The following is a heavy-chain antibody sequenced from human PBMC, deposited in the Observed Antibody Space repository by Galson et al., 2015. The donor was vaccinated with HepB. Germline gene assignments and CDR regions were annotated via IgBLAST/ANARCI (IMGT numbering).Heavy chain of an antibody. CDR3: ARATSDYFNRYLDL. J-gene: IGHJ2*01. V-gene: IGHV3-53*04. CDR2: TYNSGTT. D-gene: IGHD3-22*01. CDR1: GFTVSSSY. Sequence: SLRLSCAASGFTVSSSYMTWVRQAPGKGLEWVSVTYNSGTTYYADSVKGRFTISRHNSKNTMYLQMNNLRAEDTAVYYCARATSDYFNRYLDLWGRGTLVTVSS.